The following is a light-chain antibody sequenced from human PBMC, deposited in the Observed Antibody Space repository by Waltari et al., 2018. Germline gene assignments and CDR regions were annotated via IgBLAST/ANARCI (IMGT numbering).Light chain of an antibody. CDR1: SSNIGYTI. CDR3: AAWDERLSGWV. J-gene: IGLJ3*02. V-gene: IGLV1-44*01. CDR2: NNN. Sequence: QSVLTQPPSASGTPGQGVSIPCSGSSSNIGYTILLWYQQLPGTAPKLLIFNNNQRPAGVPDRFSGSKSGTSASLAISGLQSEDEAEYFCAAWDERLSGWVFGGGTKLTVL.